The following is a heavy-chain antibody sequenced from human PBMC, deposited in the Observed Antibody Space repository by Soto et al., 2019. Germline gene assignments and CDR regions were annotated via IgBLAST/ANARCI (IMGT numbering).Heavy chain of an antibody. CDR2: ISSDGSSK. V-gene: IGHV3-30*03. Sequence: PGGSLRLSCAASGFTFSSYGMHWVRQAPGKGLEWVAVISSDGSSKYYVDSVKGRFTISRDNSKHTLSLQMDSLRAEDTAVYYCATSTKPIDYWGQGTLVTVSS. J-gene: IGHJ4*02. CDR1: GFTFSSYG. CDR3: ATSTKPIDY. D-gene: IGHD1-1*01.